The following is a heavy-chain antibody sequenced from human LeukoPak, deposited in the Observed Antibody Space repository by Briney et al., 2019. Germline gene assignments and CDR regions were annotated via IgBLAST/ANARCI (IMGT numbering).Heavy chain of an antibody. J-gene: IGHJ6*02. CDR2: IIPILGIA. CDR3: ARMSRRPYYYGMDV. CDR1: GGTFSSYA. V-gene: IGHV1-69*04. Sequence: PVKVSCKASGGTFSSYAISWVRQAPGQGLEWMGRIIPILGIANYAQKFQGRVTITADKSTSTAYMELSSLRSEDTAVYYCARMSRRPYYYGMDVWGQGTTVTVSS. D-gene: IGHD6-25*01.